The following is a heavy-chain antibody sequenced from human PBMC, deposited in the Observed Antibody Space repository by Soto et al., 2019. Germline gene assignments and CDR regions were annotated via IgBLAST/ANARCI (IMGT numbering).Heavy chain of an antibody. CDR1: GFTFSSYG. D-gene: IGHD3-10*01. Sequence: QVPLVESGGGVVQPGRSLRLSCAASGFTFSSYGMHWVRQAPGKGLEWVAVIWYDGSNKYYADSVKGRFTISRDNSKNTLYLQMNSLRAEDTAVYYCARVGFYYGSGYYFDYWGQGTLVTVSS. CDR2: IWYDGSNK. J-gene: IGHJ4*02. V-gene: IGHV3-33*01. CDR3: ARVGFYYGSGYYFDY.